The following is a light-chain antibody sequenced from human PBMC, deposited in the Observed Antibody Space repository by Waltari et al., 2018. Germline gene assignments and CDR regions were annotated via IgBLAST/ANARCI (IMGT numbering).Light chain of an antibody. CDR1: QNINNY. CDR3: QQSYSTPFT. CDR2: AAS. J-gene: IGKJ3*01. Sequence: DIEMLHPPSFLSDSVRDSVTITFRASQNINNYVNWYQQKPMKAPRLLIYAASSLQSGVSTRFSGSGSGTDFTLTISSLQPEDFGSYYCQQSYSTPFTFGPGTRVDL. V-gene: IGKV1-39*01.